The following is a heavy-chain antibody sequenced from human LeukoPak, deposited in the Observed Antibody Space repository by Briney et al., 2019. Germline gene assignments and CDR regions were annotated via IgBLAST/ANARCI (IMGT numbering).Heavy chain of an antibody. CDR3: ARGAAAGLPYHYYYMDV. J-gene: IGHJ6*03. CDR1: GGTFSSYA. V-gene: IGHV1-69*01. Sequence: SVKVSCKASGGTFSSYAISWVRQAPGQGLEWMGGIIPIFGTANYAQKFQGRVTITADESTSTAYMELSSLRSEDTAVYYCARGAAAGLPYHYYYMDVWGKGTTVTVSS. CDR2: IIPIFGTA. D-gene: IGHD6-13*01.